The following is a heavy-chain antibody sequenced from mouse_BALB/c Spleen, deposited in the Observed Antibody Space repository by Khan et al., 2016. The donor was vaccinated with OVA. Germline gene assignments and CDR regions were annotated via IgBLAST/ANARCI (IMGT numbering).Heavy chain of an antibody. J-gene: IGHJ4*01. CDR3: IRSVYYAYAYAMDY. CDR2: ISFSGST. CDR1: GYSITSDFA. Sequence: EVELVESGPGLVKPSQSLSLTCTVTGYSITSDFAWNWVRQFPGNKLEWMGYISFSGSTSYDPSLKSRLSITRDPSKNQFFLQLNSVTTEDTATYYCIRSVYYAYAYAMDYWGQGISVTVSS. D-gene: IGHD2-2*01. V-gene: IGHV3-2*02.